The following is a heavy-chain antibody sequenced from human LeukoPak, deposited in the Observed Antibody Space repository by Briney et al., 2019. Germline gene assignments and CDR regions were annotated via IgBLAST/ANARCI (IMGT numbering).Heavy chain of an antibody. Sequence: GGSLRLSCAAPGITFNSYTMNWVRQAPGKGLEWVSSISRSSSYIYYADSVKGRFTISRDNAKNTLYLQMNSLRAEDTAVYYCAKKNIVVVPAAMGAGYYFDYWGQGTLVTVSS. D-gene: IGHD2-2*01. CDR2: ISRSSSYI. J-gene: IGHJ4*02. CDR3: AKKNIVVVPAAMGAGYYFDY. CDR1: GITFNSYT. V-gene: IGHV3-21*04.